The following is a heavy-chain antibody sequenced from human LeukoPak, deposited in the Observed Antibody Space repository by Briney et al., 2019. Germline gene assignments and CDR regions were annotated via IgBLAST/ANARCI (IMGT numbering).Heavy chain of an antibody. CDR1: GGSISSYY. CDR2: IHHSGST. Sequence: SETLSLTCTVSGGSISSYYWSWLRQPPGKGLEWIGYIHHSGSTNYNPSLKSRVTISVDTSKNQFSLKLSSVTAADTAVYYCARVGEQLRLDYWGQGTLVTVSS. J-gene: IGHJ4*02. D-gene: IGHD6-6*01. V-gene: IGHV4-59*01. CDR3: ARVGEQLRLDY.